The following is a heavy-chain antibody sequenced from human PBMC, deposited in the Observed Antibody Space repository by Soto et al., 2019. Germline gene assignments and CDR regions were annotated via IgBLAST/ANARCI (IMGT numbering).Heavy chain of an antibody. J-gene: IGHJ4*02. Sequence: QVQLVESGGGVVQPGRSLRLSCAASGFNFSAYGMHWVRQAPGTGLELVALLSFDASKKYYADSVKGRFTISRDTSRNALYLRMNSLGVEDTAVYYCSVGVADWGQGTRVTFSS. D-gene: IGHD1-26*01. V-gene: IGHV3-30*03. CDR1: GFNFSAYG. CDR3: SVGVAD. CDR2: LSFDASKK.